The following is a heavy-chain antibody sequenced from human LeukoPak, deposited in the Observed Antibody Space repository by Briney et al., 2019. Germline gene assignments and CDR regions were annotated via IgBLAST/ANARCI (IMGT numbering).Heavy chain of an antibody. V-gene: IGHV3-7*05. J-gene: IGHJ4*02. CDR3: ARGEAFCDY. CDR2: IKEDGTKT. Sequence: GGSLRLSCAASGFXFSRYWITWVRQAPGKGLEWVANIKEDGTKTYYVDSVKGRFTVSRDNAQNSLYLQMNSLTPEDTAVYFCARGEAFCDYWGQGALVTVSS. CDR1: GFXFSRYW.